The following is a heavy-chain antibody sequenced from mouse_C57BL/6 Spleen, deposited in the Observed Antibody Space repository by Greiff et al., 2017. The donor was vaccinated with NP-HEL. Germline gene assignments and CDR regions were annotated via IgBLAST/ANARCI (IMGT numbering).Heavy chain of an antibody. CDR3: ARVYLTRAMDY. D-gene: IGHD5-1*01. J-gene: IGHJ4*01. CDR1: GYSITSGYY. Sequence: DVKLQESGPGLVKPSQSLSLTCSVTGYSITSGYYWNWIRQFPGNKLEWMGYISYDGSNNYNPSLKNRISITRDTSKNQFFLKLNSVTTEDTATYYCARVYLTRAMDYWGQGTSVTVSS. V-gene: IGHV3-6*01. CDR2: ISYDGSN.